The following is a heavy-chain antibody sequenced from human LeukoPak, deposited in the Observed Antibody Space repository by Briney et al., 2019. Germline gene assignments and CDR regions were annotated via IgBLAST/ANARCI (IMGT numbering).Heavy chain of an antibody. D-gene: IGHD6-13*01. V-gene: IGHV4-59*01. CDR2: IYYSGST. CDR3: ARGVGSSWYYYYYYMDV. J-gene: IGHJ6*03. Sequence: SETLSLTCTVSGGSISSYYWNWIRQPPGKGLEWIGYIYYSGSTNYNPYLKSRVTISVYTSKNQFSLKLSSVTAADTAVYYCARGVGSSWYYYYYYMDVWGKGTTVTVSS. CDR1: GGSISSYY.